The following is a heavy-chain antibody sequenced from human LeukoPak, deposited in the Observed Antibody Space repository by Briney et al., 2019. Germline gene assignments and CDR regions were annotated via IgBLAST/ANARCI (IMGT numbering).Heavy chain of an antibody. CDR1: GFTFSDHY. CDR2: TRNKVNSNAA. V-gene: IGHV3-72*01. Sequence: GGSLRLSCAASGFTFSDHYMDWVRQAPGQGLEWVGRTRNKVNSNAAEYAASVKGRFTISRDDSKNLLYLQMNSLKTEDTAVYHCARSHYQSRDYFDQDAFDIWGQGTMVTVSS. D-gene: IGHD3-22*01. CDR3: ARSHYQSRDYFDQDAFDI. J-gene: IGHJ3*02.